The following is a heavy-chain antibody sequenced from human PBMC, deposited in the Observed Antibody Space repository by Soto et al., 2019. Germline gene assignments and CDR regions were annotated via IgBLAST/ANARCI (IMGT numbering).Heavy chain of an antibody. J-gene: IGHJ4*02. CDR3: AISRYSSSWYYFDY. Sequence: GGSLRLSCAASGFTLSSYALSWVRQALGKGLQWVSAISGRGDNTYYADSVKGRFTISRDNCKNTLYLQMNSLRAEDTAVYYCAISRYSSSWYYFDYWGQGTLVTVSS. CDR1: GFTLSSYA. D-gene: IGHD6-13*01. V-gene: IGHV3-23*01. CDR2: ISGRGDNT.